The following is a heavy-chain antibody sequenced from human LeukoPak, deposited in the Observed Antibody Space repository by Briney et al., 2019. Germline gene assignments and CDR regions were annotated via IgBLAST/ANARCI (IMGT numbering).Heavy chain of an antibody. CDR1: GYTFTTYY. D-gene: IGHD2-21*01. V-gene: IGHV1-46*01. CDR2: INPTGGST. J-gene: IGHJ4*02. Sequence: GASVKVSCKASGYTFTTYYIHWVRQAPGQGLEGMGIINPTGGSTSYAQKFQGRVTLTRDTSTSTVYMELSSLRSEDTAVYYCARDLGGADPLTYYWGQGTLVTVSS. CDR3: ARDLGGADPLTYY.